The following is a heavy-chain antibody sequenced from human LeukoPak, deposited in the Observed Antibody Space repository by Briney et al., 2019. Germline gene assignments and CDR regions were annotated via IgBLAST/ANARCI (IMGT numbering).Heavy chain of an antibody. Sequence: SETLSLTCTVSGGSISSYFWSWIRQPPGKGLEWIAYAHYSESTNYNPSLKSRVTISLDTSKNQFSLKLSSVTAADTAVYYCARGKRGYSSSWYDYWGQGTLVTVSS. J-gene: IGHJ4*02. V-gene: IGHV4-59*12. CDR3: ARGKRGYSSSWYDY. D-gene: IGHD6-13*01. CDR1: GGSISSYF. CDR2: AHYSEST.